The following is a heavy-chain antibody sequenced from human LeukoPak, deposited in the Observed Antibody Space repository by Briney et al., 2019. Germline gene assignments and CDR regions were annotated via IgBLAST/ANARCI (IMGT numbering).Heavy chain of an antibody. CDR1: GFTFSSYS. V-gene: IGHV3-21*01. D-gene: IGHD2-15*01. CDR2: ISSSSSCI. Sequence: GGSLRLSCAASGFTFSSYSMNWVRQAPGKGLEWVSSISSSSSCIYYADSVKGRFTISRDNAKNSLYVQMNGLRAEDTAVYYCARAREYCSGGSCWFDPWGQGTLVTVSS. J-gene: IGHJ5*02. CDR3: ARAREYCSGGSCWFDP.